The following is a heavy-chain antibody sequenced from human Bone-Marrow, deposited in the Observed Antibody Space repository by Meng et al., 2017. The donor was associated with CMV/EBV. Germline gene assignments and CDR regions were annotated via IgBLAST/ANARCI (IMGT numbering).Heavy chain of an antibody. Sequence: GGSLRLSCAASGFTFDDYGMSWVRQAPGKGLEWVSGINWNGGSTGYADSVKGRFTISRDNAKNSLYLQMNSLRAEDTAVYYCARRTSPRYSSSWYYFDYWGQGNLVTVSS. D-gene: IGHD6-13*01. V-gene: IGHV3-20*04. CDR3: ARRTSPRYSSSWYYFDY. CDR1: GFTFDDYG. CDR2: INWNGGST. J-gene: IGHJ4*02.